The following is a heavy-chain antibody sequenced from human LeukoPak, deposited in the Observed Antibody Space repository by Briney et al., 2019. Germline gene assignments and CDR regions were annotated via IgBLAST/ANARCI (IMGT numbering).Heavy chain of an antibody. J-gene: IGHJ6*02. V-gene: IGHV1-8*01. CDR3: ARGDVLLWFGELLSSGYYYYGMDV. Sequence: ASVKVSCKASGYTFTSYDINWVGQATGQGLEWMGWMNPNSGNTGYAQKFQGRVTMTRNTSISTAYMELSSLRSEDTAVYYCARGDVLLWFGELLSSGYYYYGMDVWGQGTTVTVSS. CDR1: GYTFTSYD. CDR2: MNPNSGNT. D-gene: IGHD3-10*01.